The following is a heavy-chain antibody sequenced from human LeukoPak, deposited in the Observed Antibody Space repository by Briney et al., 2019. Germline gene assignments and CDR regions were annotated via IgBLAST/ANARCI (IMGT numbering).Heavy chain of an antibody. J-gene: IGHJ4*02. CDR1: GYRFTIYW. CDR2: IHPSDSDT. D-gene: IGHD1-26*01. V-gene: IGHV5-51*01. CDR3: ALRGSYYDVDY. Sequence: GESLKISCKGSGYRFTIYWIGWVRQMPGKGLEWMGVIHPSDSDTRYSPSFQGQVTISADKSISTAYLQWSSLKASDTAIYYCALRGSYYDVDYWGQGTLVTVSS.